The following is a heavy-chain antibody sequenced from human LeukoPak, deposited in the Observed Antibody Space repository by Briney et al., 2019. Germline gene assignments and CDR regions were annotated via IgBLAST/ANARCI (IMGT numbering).Heavy chain of an antibody. D-gene: IGHD2-2*01. CDR3: ARGAVSTTSYNWFDP. V-gene: IGHV4-4*07. Sequence: SETLSLTCTVSGGSISTYHWSWIRQPAGKGLEWIGHIYTSGSTNYNPSLESRVAMSVDMSKNQFALKLYSVTAADTAVYYCARGAVSTTSYNWFDPWGQGTLVTVSS. CDR2: IYTSGST. J-gene: IGHJ5*02. CDR1: GGSISTYH.